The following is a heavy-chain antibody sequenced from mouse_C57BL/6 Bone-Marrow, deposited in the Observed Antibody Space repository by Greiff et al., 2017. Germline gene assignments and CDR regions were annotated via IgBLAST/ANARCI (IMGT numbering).Heavy chain of an antibody. Sequence: VQLQQSGAELVKPGASVKLSCTASGFNIKDYYMHWVKQRTEQGLEWIGRIDPEDGETKYAPNFQGKATITADTSSNTAYLQLSSLTSEDTAVYYWAHGSLLLFDYWGQGTTLRVSS. D-gene: IGHD2-10*01. CDR1: GFNIKDYY. J-gene: IGHJ2*01. CDR3: AHGSLLLFDY. V-gene: IGHV14-2*01. CDR2: IDPEDGET.